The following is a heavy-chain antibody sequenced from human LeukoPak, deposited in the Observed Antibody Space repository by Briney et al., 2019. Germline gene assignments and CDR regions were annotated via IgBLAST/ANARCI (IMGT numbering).Heavy chain of an antibody. J-gene: IGHJ6*02. CDR2: IYYSGST. Sequence: PSETLSLTCTVSGGSVSSGSYYWSWIRQPPGKGLEWIGYIYYSGSTNYNPSLKSRVTISVDTSKKQFSLNLSSVTAADTAVYYCARPYYDFWSGYYGMDVWGQGGTVTVSS. V-gene: IGHV4-61*01. CDR3: ARPYYDFWSGYYGMDV. CDR1: GGSVSSGSYY. D-gene: IGHD3-3*01.